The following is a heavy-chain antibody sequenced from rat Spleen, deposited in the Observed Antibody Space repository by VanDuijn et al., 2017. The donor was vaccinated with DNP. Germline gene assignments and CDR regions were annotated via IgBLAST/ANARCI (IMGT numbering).Heavy chain of an antibody. Sequence: EVQVVESGGGLVQPGRSLKLSCAASGYTFSNYSMAWVRQAPKKGLEWVATLGPGGDRTYYPDSVKGRFTISRDNAESSLYLQMNSLKSEDTATYYLARHNNYSFDYWGQGVMVTLSP. V-gene: IGHV5-25*01. J-gene: IGHJ2*01. D-gene: IGHD1-10*01. CDR3: ARHNNYSFDY. CDR2: LGPGGDRT. CDR1: GYTFSNYS.